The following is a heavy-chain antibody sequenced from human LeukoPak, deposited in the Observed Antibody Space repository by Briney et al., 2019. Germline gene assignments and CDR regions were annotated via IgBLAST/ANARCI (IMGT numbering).Heavy chain of an antibody. CDR2: IYGGGTT. D-gene: IGHD4-17*01. V-gene: IGHV3-53*01. CDR1: GFTVSRDY. Sequence: PGGSLRLSCAASGFTVSRDYMSWVRQAPGKGLEWVSVIYGGGTTHYADSVKGRFTISRDNSKNTLYLQMNSLRAEDTAVYYCAKDTVTTFYYYYGMDVWGQGTTVTVSS. CDR3: AKDTVTTFYYYYGMDV. J-gene: IGHJ6*02.